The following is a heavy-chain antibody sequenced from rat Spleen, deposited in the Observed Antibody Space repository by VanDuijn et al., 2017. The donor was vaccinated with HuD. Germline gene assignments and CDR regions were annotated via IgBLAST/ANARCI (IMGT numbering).Heavy chain of an antibody. J-gene: IGHJ2*01. V-gene: IGHV2S63*01. Sequence: EVQLKESGPGLVQPSQTLSLTCTVSGFSLTDYSVHWVRQPPGKGLEWIAAISSGGNTYYNSALKSRLSISRDTSKSQVFLKMNNLQTEDTATYYCARDGYTLFDYWGQGVMVTVSS. D-gene: IGHD2-3*01. CDR1: GFSLTDYS. CDR2: ISSGGNT. CDR3: ARDGYTLFDY.